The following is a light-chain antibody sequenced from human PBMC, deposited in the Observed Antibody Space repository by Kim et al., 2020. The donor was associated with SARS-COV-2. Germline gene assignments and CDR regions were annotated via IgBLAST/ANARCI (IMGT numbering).Light chain of an antibody. CDR2: VGTGGIVG. J-gene: IGLJ1*01. V-gene: IGLV9-49*01. CDR3: GADHGSGSNFVYV. Sequence: CTLRSGYSNYKGDWYQQRPGKGPRFVMRVGTGGIVGSKGDGIPDRFSVLGSGLNRYLTIKNIQEEDESDYHCGADHGSGSNFVYVFGTGTKVTVL. CDR1: SGYSNYK.